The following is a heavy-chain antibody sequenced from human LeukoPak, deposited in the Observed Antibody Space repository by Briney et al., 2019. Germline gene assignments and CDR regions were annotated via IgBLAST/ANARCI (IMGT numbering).Heavy chain of an antibody. V-gene: IGHV3-30-3*01. CDR3: ATYNNNWANFDY. J-gene: IGHJ4*02. CDR1: GFTFSRHY. D-gene: IGHD1-1*01. Sequence: GTSLRLSCAASGFTFSRHYMHWVPQAPGKGLEWVSAISSDGSNEDYADSVQGRYTISRDNSTNTLYLQMNSLRAEDTAVYYCATYNNNWANFDYWGQGTLVIVSS. CDR2: ISSDGSNE.